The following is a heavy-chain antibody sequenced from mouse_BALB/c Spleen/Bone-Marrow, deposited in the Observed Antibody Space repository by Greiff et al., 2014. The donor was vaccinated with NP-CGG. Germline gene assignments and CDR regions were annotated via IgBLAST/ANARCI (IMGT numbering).Heavy chain of an antibody. V-gene: IGHV1S29*02. CDR2: IYPHNGGN. J-gene: IGHJ2*01. Sequence: EVQLQQSGPELVKPGASAKISCKASGYTFTDYNMHWVKQSHGKSLEWIVYIYPHNGGNGYNQKFKNKATLTVDSSSSTAYMELRSLTSEDSAVYYCARSRGTTATTYYFDYWGQGTTLTVSS. CDR1: GYTFTDYN. CDR3: ARSRGTTATTYYFDY. D-gene: IGHD1-2*01.